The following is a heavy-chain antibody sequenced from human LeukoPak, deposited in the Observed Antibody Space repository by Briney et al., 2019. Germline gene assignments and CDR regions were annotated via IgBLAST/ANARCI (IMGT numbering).Heavy chain of an antibody. CDR2: ISGSGGST. D-gene: IGHD3-10*01. Sequence: GGSLRLSCAASGFTFSSYGMHWVRQAPGKGLEWVSAISGSGGSTYYADSVKGRFTISRDNSKNTLYLQMNSLRAEDTAVYYCAKGYYGSGSYLYHYWGQGTLVTVSS. CDR1: GFTFSSYG. V-gene: IGHV3-23*01. J-gene: IGHJ4*02. CDR3: AKGYYGSGSYLYHY.